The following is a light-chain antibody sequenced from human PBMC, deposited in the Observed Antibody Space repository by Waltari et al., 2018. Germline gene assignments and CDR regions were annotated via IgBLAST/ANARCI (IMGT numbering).Light chain of an antibody. CDR2: DAS. CDR3: QERSNWPGGS. CDR1: QSVSSD. Sequence: EIVLTQSPATLSLSPGESATLSCRASQSVSSDLAWYQQKPGQAPRLLIYDASNRATGIPARFVGSGSGTDFTLTISSLEPEDFAVYYCQERSNWPGGSFGGGTKVEIK. V-gene: IGKV3-11*01. J-gene: IGKJ4*01.